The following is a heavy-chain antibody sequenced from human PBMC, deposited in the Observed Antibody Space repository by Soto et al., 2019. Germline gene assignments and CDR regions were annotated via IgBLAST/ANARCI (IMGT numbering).Heavy chain of an antibody. CDR3: ARFLTGYERKILELDY. D-gene: IGHD3-9*01. CDR2: ISDSATNT. Sequence: EVQLLESGGGLVQPGGSLKLSCAASGFTFSNYALSWVRQAPGKGLEWVSAISDSATNTYYADSVKGRFTISRDNSKNTLFLQMNSLRAEDTATYYCARFLTGYERKILELDYWGKGTLVTVSS. J-gene: IGHJ4*02. V-gene: IGHV3-23*01. CDR1: GFTFSNYA.